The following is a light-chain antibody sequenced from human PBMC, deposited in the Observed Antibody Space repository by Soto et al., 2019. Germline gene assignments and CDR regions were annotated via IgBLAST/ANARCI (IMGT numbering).Light chain of an antibody. CDR1: QSVSSSY. V-gene: IGKV3-20*01. CDR3: QQYGRT. CDR2: GAS. Sequence: EIVLTQSPGTLSLSPGERATLSCRASQSVSSSYLAWYQQKHGQAPRLLIYGASSRATGIPDRFSGSGSGTDFTLTISRLEPEDFAVYYCQQYGRTFGQGPKVEIK. J-gene: IGKJ1*01.